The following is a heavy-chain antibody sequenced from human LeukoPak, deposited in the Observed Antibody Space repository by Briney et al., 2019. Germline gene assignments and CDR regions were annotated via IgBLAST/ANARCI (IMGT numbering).Heavy chain of an antibody. V-gene: IGHV1-2*02. D-gene: IGHD6-13*01. CDR2: INPNSGGT. Sequence: ASVKVSCKASGYTFTGYYMHWVQQAPGQGLEWMGWINPNSGGTNYAQKFQGRVTMTRDTSISTAYMELSRLRSDDTAVYYCARDLSIAAAGTDYYYYGMDVWGQGTTVTVSS. CDR3: ARDLSIAAAGTDYYYYGMDV. J-gene: IGHJ6*02. CDR1: GYTFTGYY.